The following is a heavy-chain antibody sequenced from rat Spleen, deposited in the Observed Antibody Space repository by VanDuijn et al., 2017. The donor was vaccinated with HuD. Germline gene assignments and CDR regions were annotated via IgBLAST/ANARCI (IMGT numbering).Heavy chain of an antibody. Sequence: QGQLQDSGPGLVQPSQTLSLTCTVSGFPLTPYDLHWVRQPQGKGLEWMCVIWGNGNPHYNSAVKTRLSISRDTSKSQVFLKMNSLQTEDTAIYFCTVLYGGYVMDVWGQGASVTVSS. CDR3: TVLYGGYVMDV. CDR1: GFPLTPYD. D-gene: IGHD1-11*01. CDR2: IWGNGNP. V-gene: IGHV2-13*01. J-gene: IGHJ4*01.